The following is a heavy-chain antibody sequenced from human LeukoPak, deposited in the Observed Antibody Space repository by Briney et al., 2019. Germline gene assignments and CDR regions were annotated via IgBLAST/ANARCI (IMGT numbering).Heavy chain of an antibody. D-gene: IGHD1-26*01. CDR2: INPNSGGT. CDR1: GYTFTGYY. CDR3: ARAGIVGATDWFDP. Sequence: GASVKVSCKASGYTFTGYYMHWMRQAPGQGLEWMGWINPNSGGTNYAQKFQGRVTMTRDTSISTAYMELSRLRSDDTAVYYCARAGIVGATDWFDPWGPRTLVTVSS. J-gene: IGHJ5*02. V-gene: IGHV1-2*02.